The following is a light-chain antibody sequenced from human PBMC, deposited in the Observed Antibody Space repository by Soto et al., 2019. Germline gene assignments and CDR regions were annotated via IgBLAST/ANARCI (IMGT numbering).Light chain of an antibody. J-gene: IGLJ2*01. CDR3: SSFAGSSTL. V-gene: IGLV2-14*01. Sequence: QSALTQPASVSGSPGQSITISCTATSSDVGSYNYVSWYQQHPGKAPKLMIYDVSNRPSGVSYRFSGSKSGNTASLTISGLQAEDEADYYCSSFAGSSTLFGGGTKVTVL. CDR1: SSDVGSYNY. CDR2: DVS.